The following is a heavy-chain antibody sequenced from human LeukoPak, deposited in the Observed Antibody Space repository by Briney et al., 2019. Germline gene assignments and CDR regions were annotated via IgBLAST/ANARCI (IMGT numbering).Heavy chain of an antibody. CDR2: IYYSGST. D-gene: IGHD5-24*01. Sequence: SETLSPTCTVSGGSISSYYWSWIRQPPGKGLEWIGYIYYSGSTNYNPSLKSRVTISVDTSKNQFSLKLSSVTAADTAVYYCARREMAFDYWGQGTLVTVSS. V-gene: IGHV4-59*08. J-gene: IGHJ4*02. CDR3: ARREMAFDY. CDR1: GGSISSYY.